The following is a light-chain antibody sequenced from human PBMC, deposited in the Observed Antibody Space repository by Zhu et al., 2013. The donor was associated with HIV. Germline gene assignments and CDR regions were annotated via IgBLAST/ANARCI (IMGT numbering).Light chain of an antibody. J-gene: IGKJ4*01. V-gene: IGKV1-17*01. CDR1: QGIRND. CDR3: QQSYSTLALT. CDR2: AAS. Sequence: DIQMTQSPSFLSAPVGDRVTITCRASQGIRNDLGWYQQKPGKAPKRLIFAASSLHSGVPSRFSGSGSGTEFTLSISSLQPEDFATYYCQQSYSTLALTFGGGTKVEMK.